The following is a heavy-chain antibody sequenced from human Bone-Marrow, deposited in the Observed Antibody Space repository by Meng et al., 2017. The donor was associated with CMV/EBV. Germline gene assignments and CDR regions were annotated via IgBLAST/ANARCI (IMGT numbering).Heavy chain of an antibody. V-gene: IGHV4-34*01. CDR3: ARAPMVRGAPFDY. CDR2: INHSGST. D-gene: IGHD3-10*01. CDR1: GGSISSYY. Sequence: SETLSLTCTVSGGSISSYYWSWIRQPPGKGLEWIGEINHSGSTNYNPSLKSRVTISVDTSKNQFSLKLSSVTAADTAVYYCARAPMVRGAPFDYWGQGTQVTVSS. J-gene: IGHJ4*02.